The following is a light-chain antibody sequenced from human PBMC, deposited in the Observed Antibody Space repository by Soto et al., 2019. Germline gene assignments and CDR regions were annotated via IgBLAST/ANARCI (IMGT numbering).Light chain of an antibody. Sequence: DIQMTQSASTLSASFGDRVTITCRASQSISSWLAWYQQKPGKAPKLLIYKASSLESGVPSRFSGSGSGTEFTLTISSLQTDDFATYYCQQYNSYPWTFGQGTKVDIK. J-gene: IGKJ1*01. V-gene: IGKV1-5*03. CDR2: KAS. CDR1: QSISSW. CDR3: QQYNSYPWT.